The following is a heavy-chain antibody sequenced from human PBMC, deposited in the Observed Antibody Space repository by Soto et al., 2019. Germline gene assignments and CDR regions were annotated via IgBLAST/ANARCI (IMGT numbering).Heavy chain of an antibody. J-gene: IGHJ6*03. D-gene: IGHD2-15*01. CDR1: GGSFSGYY. CDR2: INHSGST. V-gene: IGHV4-34*01. Sequence: SETLSLTCAVYGGSFSGYYWSWIRQPPGKGLEWIGEINHSGSTNYNPSLKSRVTISVDTSKNQFSLKLSSVTAADTAVYYCARGGAGRSGGSCYPPVHYYYMDVWGKGTTVTVSS. CDR3: ARGGAGRSGGSCYPPVHYYYMDV.